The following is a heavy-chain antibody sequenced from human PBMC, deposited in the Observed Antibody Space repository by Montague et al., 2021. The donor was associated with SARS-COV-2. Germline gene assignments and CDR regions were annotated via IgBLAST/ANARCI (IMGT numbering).Heavy chain of an antibody. D-gene: IGHD3-22*01. Sequence: SLRLSCAASGFTFSSYSMNWVRQAPGKGLEWVSSISISSSYIYYADSVKGRFTISRDNAKNSLYLQMNSLRAEDTAVYYCARVLVVTYYGMDVWGQGTTVTVSS. CDR2: ISISSSYI. J-gene: IGHJ6*02. CDR1: GFTFSSYS. CDR3: ARVLVVTYYGMDV. V-gene: IGHV3-21*01.